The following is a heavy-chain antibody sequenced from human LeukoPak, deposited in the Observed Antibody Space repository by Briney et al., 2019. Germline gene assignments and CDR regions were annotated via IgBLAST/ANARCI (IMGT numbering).Heavy chain of an antibody. CDR1: AITFSTYA. CDR3: AKDKYNFWSASNYYYMDV. CDR2: ISGGAGST. Sequence: GGSLRLSCAASAITFSTYAMSWVRQAPGKGLECVSVISGGAGSTYYADSVKGRFTISRDNSKNTLYLRMNSLRAEDTAVYYCAKDKYNFWSASNYYYMDVWGKGTTVTVSS. D-gene: IGHD3-3*01. J-gene: IGHJ6*03. V-gene: IGHV3-23*01.